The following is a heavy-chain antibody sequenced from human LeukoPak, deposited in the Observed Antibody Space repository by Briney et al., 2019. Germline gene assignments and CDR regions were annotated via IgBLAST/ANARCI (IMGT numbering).Heavy chain of an antibody. V-gene: IGHV3-11*04. D-gene: IGHD4-17*01. Sequence: GGSLRLSCAASGFTFSDYYMSWIRQAPGKGLEWVSYISSSGSTIYYADSVKGRFTISRDNSKNTLYLQMNSLRAEDTAVYYCAKGKMTTVTSAFDYWGQGTLVTVSS. CDR1: GFTFSDYY. CDR3: AKGKMTTVTSAFDY. CDR2: ISSSGSTI. J-gene: IGHJ4*02.